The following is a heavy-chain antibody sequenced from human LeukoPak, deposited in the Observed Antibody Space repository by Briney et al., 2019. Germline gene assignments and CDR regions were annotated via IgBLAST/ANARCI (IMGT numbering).Heavy chain of an antibody. J-gene: IGHJ4*02. V-gene: IGHV3-74*01. CDR1: GFTFSSYW. Sequence: GGSLRLSCAASGFTFSSYWMHWVRQVPGRGLVWVSRINTDGATTTYADSVKGRFTISRDNAKNTLYLQMTSLGAEDTALYYCARDPWGYRAGVMDFWGLGTLVTVSS. CDR3: ARDPWGYRAGVMDF. D-gene: IGHD1-1*01. CDR2: INTDGATT.